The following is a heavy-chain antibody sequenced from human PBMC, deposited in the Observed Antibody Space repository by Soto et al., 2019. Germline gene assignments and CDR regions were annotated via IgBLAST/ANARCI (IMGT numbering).Heavy chain of an antibody. CDR3: TPNVAQSSLGFGS. D-gene: IGHD3-16*01. CDR1: GLTFSNAW. CDR2: VNSKTDSETT. Sequence: EVQLVESGGGLVKPGGSLRLSCAASGLTFSNAWMSWVRQAPGKGLEWVGRVNSKTDSETTNYAVPVKGRFTMSRDDSENTRYLQMNSLKPEDTAVYYCTPNVAQSSLGFGSWGQGTLVTVSS. J-gene: IGHJ5*02. V-gene: IGHV3-15*01.